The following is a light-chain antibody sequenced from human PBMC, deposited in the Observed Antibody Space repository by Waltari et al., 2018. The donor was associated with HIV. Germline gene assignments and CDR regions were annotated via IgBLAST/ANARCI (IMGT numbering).Light chain of an antibody. Sequence: SYELTQPPSVSVSPGQTARITCSRDALPKKYASLYQQKSGQAPVLVIYVDTKRPSGIPERFSGSSSGTMATLTISGAQVEDEADYYCYSTDSSGNHRVFGGGTKLTVL. J-gene: IGLJ3*02. CDR3: YSTDSSGNHRV. V-gene: IGLV3-10*01. CDR1: ALPKKY. CDR2: VDT.